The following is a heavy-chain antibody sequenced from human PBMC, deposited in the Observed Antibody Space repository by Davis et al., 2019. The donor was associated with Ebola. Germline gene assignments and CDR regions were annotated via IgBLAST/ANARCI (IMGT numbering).Heavy chain of an antibody. V-gene: IGHV1-18*01. CDR2: ISAYNGNT. CDR3: ARAVTMVLPSGWFDP. D-gene: IGHD3-10*01. J-gene: IGHJ5*02. CDR1: GYTFTRYG. Sequence: ASVKVSCKASGYTFTRYGISWVRQAPGQGLEWMGWISAYNGNTNYAQNPQGRVTMTTDTSTSTAYMEVRSLTDDDTAVYYCARAVTMVLPSGWFDPWGQGTLVTVSS.